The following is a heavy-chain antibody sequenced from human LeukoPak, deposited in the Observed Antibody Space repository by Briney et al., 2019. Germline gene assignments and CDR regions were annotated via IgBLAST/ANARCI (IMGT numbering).Heavy chain of an antibody. CDR2: ISSSSSYI. V-gene: IGHV3-21*01. D-gene: IGHD3-3*01. CDR3: AREPPQYNFWSGYPRKN. CDR1: GFTFSSYS. J-gene: IGHJ4*02. Sequence: GGSLRLSCAASGFTFSSYSMNWVRQAPGKGLEWVSSISSSSSYIYYADSVKGRFTISRDNAKNSLYLQMNSLRAEDTAVYYCAREPPQYNFWSGYPRKNWGQGTLVTVSS.